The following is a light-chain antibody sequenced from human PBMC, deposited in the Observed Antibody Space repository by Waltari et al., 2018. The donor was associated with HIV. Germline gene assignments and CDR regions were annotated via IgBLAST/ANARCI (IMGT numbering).Light chain of an antibody. V-gene: IGLV1-40*01. Sequence: QSVLTQPPSLSGAPGQTVTISCTGTSSNIGADYHVHWYQQLPGTAPKLRIYCNATRPSAGPDRFSGSKSGTSAALAITGLQAGDEADYDGHSDDSSLRAWVFGEGTKLTVL. J-gene: IGLJ3*02. CDR1: SSNIGADYH. CDR2: CNA. CDR3: HSDDSSLRAWV.